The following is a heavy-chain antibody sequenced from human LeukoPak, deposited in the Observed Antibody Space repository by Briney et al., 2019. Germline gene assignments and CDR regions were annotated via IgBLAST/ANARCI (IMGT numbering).Heavy chain of an antibody. CDR1: GFTFSDYW. Sequence: PGGSLRLSCAASGFTFSDYWMNWVRQAPGKGLEWVASIKQDGSEKYYVDSVKGRLTISRDNAKNSLYLQMNSLRAEDTAVYYCARDGTSIVGSLDYWGQGTLVTVSS. D-gene: IGHD1-26*01. CDR2: IKQDGSEK. CDR3: ARDGTSIVGSLDY. J-gene: IGHJ4*02. V-gene: IGHV3-7*05.